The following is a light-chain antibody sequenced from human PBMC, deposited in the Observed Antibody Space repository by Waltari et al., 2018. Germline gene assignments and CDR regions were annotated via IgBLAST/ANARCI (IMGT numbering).Light chain of an antibody. V-gene: IGKV1-5*03. CDR3: QQYNSYSP. Sequence: DIQMTQSPSTLSASVGDRVTITCRASQSISSWLAWYQQKPGKAPKLLIYKASSLESGVPSRFSGSGSGTEFTLTISSLQPDDCATYYCQQYNSYSPFGQGTKLEI. CDR1: QSISSW. CDR2: KAS. J-gene: IGKJ2*01.